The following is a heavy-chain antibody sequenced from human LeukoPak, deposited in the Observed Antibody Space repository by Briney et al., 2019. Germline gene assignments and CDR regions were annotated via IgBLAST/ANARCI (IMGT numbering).Heavy chain of an antibody. CDR3: ARDLSGTVVTDGMDV. V-gene: IGHV4-59*12. CDR1: GGSISSYY. Sequence: SETLSLTCTVSGGSISSYYWSWIRQLPGKGLEWIGYIYYSGSTNYNPSLKSRVTISVDTSKNQFSLKLSPVTAADTAVYYCARDLSGTVVTDGMDVWGQGTTVTVSS. CDR2: IYYSGST. J-gene: IGHJ6*02. D-gene: IGHD4-23*01.